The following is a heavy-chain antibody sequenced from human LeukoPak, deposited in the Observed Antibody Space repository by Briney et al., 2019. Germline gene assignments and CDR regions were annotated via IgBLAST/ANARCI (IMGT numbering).Heavy chain of an antibody. CDR2: IIPIFGTA. CDR3: ARERDGYNYFDY. CDR1: GGTFSSYA. D-gene: IGHD5-24*01. V-gene: IGHV1-69*13. J-gene: IGHJ4*02. Sequence: ASVKVSCKASGGTFSSYAISWVRQAPGQGLEWMGGIIPIFGTANYAQKFQGRVTIIADESTSTAYMELSSLRSEDTAVYYCARERDGYNYFDYWGQGTLVTVSS.